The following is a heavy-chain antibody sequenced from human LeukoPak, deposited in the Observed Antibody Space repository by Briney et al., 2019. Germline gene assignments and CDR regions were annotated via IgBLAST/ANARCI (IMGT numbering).Heavy chain of an antibody. V-gene: IGHV3-53*01. CDR3: ARGVAAAGY. CDR1: GFTVSSNY. J-gene: IGHJ4*02. Sequence: GGSLRLSCAASGFTVSSNYMSWVRQAPGKGLEWVSVRFTISRDNSKNTLYLQMNSLRAEDTAVYYCARGVAAAGYWGQGTLVTVSS. D-gene: IGHD6-13*01.